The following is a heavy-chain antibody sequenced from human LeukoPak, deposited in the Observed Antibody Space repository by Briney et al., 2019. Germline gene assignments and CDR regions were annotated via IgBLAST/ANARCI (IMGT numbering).Heavy chain of an antibody. D-gene: IGHD3-3*01. CDR3: ARVPVYDFWSGYYGGFDP. Sequence: SSETLSLTCAVYGGSLSGYYWSWIRQPPGKGLEWIGEINHSGSTKYNPSHKSRVTISVDTSKKQFTLNLSSVTAADTAVYYCARVPVYDFWSGYYGGFDPWGQGTLVTVSS. J-gene: IGHJ5*02. CDR1: GGSLSGYY. CDR2: INHSGST. V-gene: IGHV4-34*01.